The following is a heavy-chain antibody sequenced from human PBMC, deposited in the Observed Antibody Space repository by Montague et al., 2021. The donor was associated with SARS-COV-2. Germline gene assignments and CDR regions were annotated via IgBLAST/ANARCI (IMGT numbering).Heavy chain of an antibody. D-gene: IGHD6-19*01. Sequence: SETLSLTCTVSGYSISTGYYWGWIRQPPGKGLEWIGTIYHSGSTYFNPSLKSRVTISVDTSKNQFSLNLSSVTAADTAVYYCAKVAGSHDTFGIWGRVTMVTVSS. CDR1: GYSISTGYY. J-gene: IGHJ3*02. CDR3: AKVAGSHDTFGI. V-gene: IGHV4-38-2*02. CDR2: IYHSGST.